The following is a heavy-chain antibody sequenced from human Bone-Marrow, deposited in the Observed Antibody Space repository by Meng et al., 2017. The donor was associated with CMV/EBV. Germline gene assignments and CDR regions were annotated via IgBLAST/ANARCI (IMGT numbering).Heavy chain of an antibody. CDR2: ISSSSTI. V-gene: IGHV3-48*04. J-gene: IGHJ6*02. CDR1: GFTFSSYS. Sequence: GGSLRLSCAASGFTFSSYSMNWVRQAPGKGLEWVSYISSSSTIYYADSVKGRFTISRDNAKNSLYLQMNSLRAEDTAVYYCAREALTYYDFWSGYYNYYYYGMDVWGQGTTVTVSS. D-gene: IGHD3-3*01. CDR3: AREALTYYDFWSGYYNYYYYGMDV.